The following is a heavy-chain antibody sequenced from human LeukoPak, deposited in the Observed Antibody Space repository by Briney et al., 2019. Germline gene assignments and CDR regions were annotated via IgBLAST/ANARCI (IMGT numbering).Heavy chain of an antibody. V-gene: IGHV4-30-2*01. J-gene: IGHJ4*02. D-gene: IGHD3-10*01. CDR3: ARALLWFGEAAIGY. Sequence: SQTLSLTCTVSGGSISSGGYYWSWIRQPPGKGLEWIGEINHSGSTNYNPSLKSRVTISVDTSKNQFSLKLSSVTAADTAVYYCARALLWFGEAAIGYWGQGTLVTVSS. CDR2: INHSGST. CDR1: GGSISSGGYY.